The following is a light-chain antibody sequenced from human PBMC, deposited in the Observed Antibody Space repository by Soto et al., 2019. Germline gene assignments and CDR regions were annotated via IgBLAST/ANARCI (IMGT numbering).Light chain of an antibody. CDR1: QSVSSSY. V-gene: IGKV3-20*01. J-gene: IGKJ5*01. CDR3: QQYGSAPPVA. CDR2: GAS. Sequence: EIVLTQSPGTLSLSPGERATLSCRASQSVSSSYLDWYQQKPGQAPRLLIYGASSRATGIPDRFSGSGSGRDFTLTISRLETEDFAVYYCQQYGSAPPVAFGQGTRLEIK.